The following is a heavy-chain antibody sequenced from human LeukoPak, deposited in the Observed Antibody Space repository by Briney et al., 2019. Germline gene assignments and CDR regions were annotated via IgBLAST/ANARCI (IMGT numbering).Heavy chain of an antibody. D-gene: IGHD5-12*01. J-gene: IGHJ4*02. V-gene: IGHV4-4*08. CDR3: ARTHSGYDSGFDY. CDR1: GGSISSYY. Sequence: KPSETLSLTCTVSGGSISSYYWSWIRQPPGKGPEWIGYIYSSGSTSYNPSFKSRVTVSVDTSKNQFSLKLSSVTAADTAVYYCARTHSGYDSGFDYWGQGTLVTVSS. CDR2: IYSSGST.